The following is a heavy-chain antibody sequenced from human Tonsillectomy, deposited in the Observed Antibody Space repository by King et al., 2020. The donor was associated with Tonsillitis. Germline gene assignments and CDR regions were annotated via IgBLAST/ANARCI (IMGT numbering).Heavy chain of an antibody. CDR2: ISGSSGIT. J-gene: IGHJ4*02. CDR3: AKMGDGSGPYYKFFDY. Sequence: VQLVESGGGLVQPGGSLRLSCAASRVTISSYAMSWVRQAPGKGLEWVSTISGSSGITYYADSVKGRFTISRDSSKKTLYLQMNSLRAEDTAVYYCAKMGDGSGPYYKFFDYWGQGTLVTVSS. V-gene: IGHV3-23*04. D-gene: IGHD3-10*01. CDR1: RVTISSYA.